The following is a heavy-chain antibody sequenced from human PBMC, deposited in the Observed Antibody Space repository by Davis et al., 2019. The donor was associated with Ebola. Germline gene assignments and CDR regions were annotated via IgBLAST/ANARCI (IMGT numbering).Heavy chain of an antibody. V-gene: IGHV6-1*01. J-gene: IGHJ4*02. D-gene: IGHD5-12*01. Sequence: HSQTLSLTCAISGDSVSSGGWNWIRQSPSRGLEWLGRTYYSSSKWYNDYAESVKSRIIINPDTSKNQLSLQVNSVTPEDTAVYYCARGWLRSKFDYWGRGTLVTVSS. CDR1: GDSVSSGG. CDR2: TYYSSSKWYN. CDR3: ARGWLRSKFDY.